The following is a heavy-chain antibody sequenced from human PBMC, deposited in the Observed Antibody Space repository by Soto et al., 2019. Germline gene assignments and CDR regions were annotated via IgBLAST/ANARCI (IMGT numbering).Heavy chain of an antibody. CDR2: IYYSGST. D-gene: IGHD6-13*01. CDR1: GGSISSSSYY. J-gene: IGHJ4*02. CDR3: AAPPPPYRSSWYGGYYFDY. Sequence: QLQLQESGPGLVKPSETLSLTCTVSGGSISSSSYYWGWIRQPPGKGLEWIGSIYYSGSTYYNPSLKGQVTISVNTSKNQISLKLSSVTAADTAVYYCAAPPPPYRSSWYGGYYFDYWGQGTLVTVAS. V-gene: IGHV4-39*01.